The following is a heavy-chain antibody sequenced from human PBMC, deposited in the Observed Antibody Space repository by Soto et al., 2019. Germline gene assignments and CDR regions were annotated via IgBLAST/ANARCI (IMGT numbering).Heavy chain of an antibody. CDR3: ARDRSMGATDY. CDR2: ISYDGNNQ. Sequence: QVQLVESGEGVVQPGRSLRLSCAASGFTFSTYAMHLVRQAPGKGLEWVAVISYDGNNQYYADSVKGRFTIYRDNSKNTLYLQMNSLRPEDTAVFYCARDRSMGATDYWGQGTLVTVSS. CDR1: GFTFSTYA. D-gene: IGHD1-26*01. V-gene: IGHV3-30-3*01. J-gene: IGHJ4*02.